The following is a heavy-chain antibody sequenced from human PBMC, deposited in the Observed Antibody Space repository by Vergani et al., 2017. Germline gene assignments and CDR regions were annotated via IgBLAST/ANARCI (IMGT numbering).Heavy chain of an antibody. Sequence: QVQLVESGGGVVPPGRSLRLSCAASGFTFSSYGMHWVRQAPGKGLEWLAVISNDGSTKYYADSVKGRFTISRDNSKNTLYLQVNSLIAEDTAVYYCAIVYSRSSGPFDNWGQGTLVTVSS. J-gene: IGHJ4*02. V-gene: IGHV3-30*03. CDR2: ISNDGSTK. CDR3: AIVYSRSSGPFDN. D-gene: IGHD6-6*01. CDR1: GFTFSSYG.